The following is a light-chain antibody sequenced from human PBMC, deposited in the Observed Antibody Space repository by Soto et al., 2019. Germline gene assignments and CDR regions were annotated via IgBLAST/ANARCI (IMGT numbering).Light chain of an antibody. Sequence: QSVLTQPASVSGSPGQSITISCTGTSSDVGAYNYVSWYQQHPGKAPKLMIYEVTNRPSGVSNRFSGSKSGNTASLTISGLKAEDEADYYCSPYTSSSTVYVFGNGTKVTVL. CDR2: EVT. CDR1: SSDVGAYNY. CDR3: SPYTSSSTVYV. J-gene: IGLJ1*01. V-gene: IGLV2-14*01.